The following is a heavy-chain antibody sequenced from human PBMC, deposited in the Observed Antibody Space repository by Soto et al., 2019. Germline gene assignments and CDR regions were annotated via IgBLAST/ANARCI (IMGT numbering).Heavy chain of an antibody. Sequence: PGGSLRLSCASSGFNFRTFTMHWVRQAPGKGLEWVAGISYDGINAYYADSVKGRFAISRDNSENTVSLQINSLRPADTAAYYCAKDGVNYASLSPVDCWGQGTLVTVSS. V-gene: IGHV3-30*09. CDR1: GFNFRTFT. D-gene: IGHD2-2*01. CDR2: ISYDGINA. J-gene: IGHJ4*02. CDR3: AKDGVNYASLSPVDC.